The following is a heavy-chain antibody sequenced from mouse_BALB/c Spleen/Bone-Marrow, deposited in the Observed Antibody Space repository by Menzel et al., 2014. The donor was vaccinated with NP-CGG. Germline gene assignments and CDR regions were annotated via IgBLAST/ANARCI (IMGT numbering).Heavy chain of an antibody. CDR3: VGYSYDY. Sequence: EVKLMESGGGLVQPKGSLKLSCAASGFTFNTNAMNWVRQAPGKGLEWVARIRSTSNDFATYYADSVKDRFTVSRDDSQSMLYPQMNNLKTEDTAMYYCVGYSYDYWGQGTSVTVSS. CDR2: IRSTSNDFAT. D-gene: IGHD1-1*01. J-gene: IGHJ4*01. CDR1: GFTFNTNA. V-gene: IGHV10S3*01.